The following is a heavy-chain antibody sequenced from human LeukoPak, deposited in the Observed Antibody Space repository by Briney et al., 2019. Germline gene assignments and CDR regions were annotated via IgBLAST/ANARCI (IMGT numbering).Heavy chain of an antibody. CDR3: ARGATIVRGPIDY. CDR2: IYHSGSI. J-gene: IGHJ4*02. Sequence: SETLSVTCAVSGYSISSGYYWGWIRQPPGKGPEWIGSIYHSGSIYYNPSLKSPVTIAVETPKHQFSLKLNSVTAADTAVYYCARGATIVRGPIDYWGQGTLVTVSS. CDR1: GYSISSGYY. V-gene: IGHV4-38-2*01. D-gene: IGHD3-10*01.